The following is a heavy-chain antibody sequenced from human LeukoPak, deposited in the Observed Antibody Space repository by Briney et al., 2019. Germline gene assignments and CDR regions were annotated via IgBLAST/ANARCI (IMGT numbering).Heavy chain of an antibody. D-gene: IGHD2-21*01. V-gene: IGHV1-46*01. Sequence: ASVKVSCKASGYTFTSYYMHWVRQAPGQGLEWMGIINPSGGSTSYAQKFQGRVTMTRDTSTSTVYMELSSLRSEDTAVYYCARELPVPPTSLNVIFHGMDVWGQGTRLPSP. J-gene: IGHJ6*02. CDR3: ARELPVPPTSLNVIFHGMDV. CDR1: GYTFTSYY. CDR2: INPSGGST.